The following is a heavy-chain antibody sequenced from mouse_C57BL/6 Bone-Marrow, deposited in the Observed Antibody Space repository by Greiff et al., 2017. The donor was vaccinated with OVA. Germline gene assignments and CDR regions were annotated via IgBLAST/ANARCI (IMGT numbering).Heavy chain of an antibody. CDR3: ARDIVGGTMDY. Sequence: DVMLVESGGGLVKPGGSLKLSCAASGFTFSSYAMSWVRQTPEKRLEWVATISDGGSYTYYPDNVKGRFTISRDNAKNNLYLQMSHLKSEDTAMYYCARDIVGGTMDYWGQGTSVTVSS. D-gene: IGHD2-5*01. V-gene: IGHV5-4*01. CDR1: GFTFSSYA. J-gene: IGHJ4*01. CDR2: ISDGGSYT.